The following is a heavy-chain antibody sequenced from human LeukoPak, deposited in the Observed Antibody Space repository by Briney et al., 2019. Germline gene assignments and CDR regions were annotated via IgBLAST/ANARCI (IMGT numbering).Heavy chain of an antibody. CDR3: ARTLKRELRKSWLDP. Sequence: SETLSLTCTVSGGSISSSSYYWGWIRQPPGKGLEWIGSIYYSGSTYYNPSLKSRVTISVDTSKNQFSLKLSSVTAADTAVYYCARTLKRELRKSWLDPWGQGTLVTVSS. V-gene: IGHV4-39*07. D-gene: IGHD1-26*01. J-gene: IGHJ5*02. CDR2: IYYSGST. CDR1: GGSISSSSYY.